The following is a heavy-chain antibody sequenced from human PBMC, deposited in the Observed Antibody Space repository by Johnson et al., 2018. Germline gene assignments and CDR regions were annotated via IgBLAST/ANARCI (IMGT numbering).Heavy chain of an antibody. V-gene: IGHV4-59*01. D-gene: IGHD2-15*01. CDR3: ARVPPLVVEDRYYYCYMDV. CDR1: GGSISPYY. CDR2: IYYIGNT. J-gene: IGHJ6*03. Sequence: QVQLQESGPGLVKPSETLSLTCTVSGGSISPYYWSWIRQPPGKGLEWIGYIYYIGNTNYNPSLKSRVTISVDTSKNQFSLKLSSVTAADTAGYYCARVPPLVVEDRYYYCYMDVWGKGTTVTVSS.